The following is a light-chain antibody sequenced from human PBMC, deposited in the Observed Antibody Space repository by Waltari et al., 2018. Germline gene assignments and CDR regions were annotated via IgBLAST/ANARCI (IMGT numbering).Light chain of an antibody. CDR1: QDISNY. CDR3: QQYDKLPIT. J-gene: IGKJ5*01. V-gene: IGKV1-33*01. Sequence: DIQMTQSPSSLSASVGDRVTITCQASQDISNYLNWYQQKPGKAPKLLIYDASNLETGVPSRFSGSGCGTDFTFTISSLQPEDIATYYCQQYDKLPITFGQGTRLEIK. CDR2: DAS.